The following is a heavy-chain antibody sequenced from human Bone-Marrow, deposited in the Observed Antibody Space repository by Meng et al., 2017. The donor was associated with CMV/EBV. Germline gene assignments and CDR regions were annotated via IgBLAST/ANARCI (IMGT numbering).Heavy chain of an antibody. CDR3: ARDNEEGVRGGFFDY. Sequence: GESLKISCAASGFTFSSYAMHWVRQAPGKGLEWVAVISYDGSNKYYADSVKGRFTISRDNSKNTLYLQMNSLRAEDTAVYYCARDNEEGVRGGFFDYWGQGTLVTVSS. CDR1: GFTFSSYA. J-gene: IGHJ4*02. D-gene: IGHD3-10*01. V-gene: IGHV3-30*04. CDR2: ISYDGSNK.